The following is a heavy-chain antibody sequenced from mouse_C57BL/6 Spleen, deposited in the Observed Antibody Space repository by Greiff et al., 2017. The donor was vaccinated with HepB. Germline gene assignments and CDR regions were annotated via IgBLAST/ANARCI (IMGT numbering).Heavy chain of an antibody. CDR2: ISSGSSTI. J-gene: IGHJ1*03. CDR1: GFTFSDYG. V-gene: IGHV5-17*01. D-gene: IGHD2-4*01. Sequence: EVQVVESGGGLVKPGGSLKLSCAASGFTFSDYGMHWVRQAPEKGLEWVAYISSGSSTIYYADTVKGRFTISRDNAKNTLFLQMTSLRSEDTAMYYCARWGLRHWYFDVWGTGTTVTVSS. CDR3: ARWGLRHWYFDV.